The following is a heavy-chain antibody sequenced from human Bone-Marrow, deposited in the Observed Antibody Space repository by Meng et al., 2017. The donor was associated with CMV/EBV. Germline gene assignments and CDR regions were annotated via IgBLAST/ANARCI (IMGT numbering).Heavy chain of an antibody. Sequence: GGSLRLSCAASGFTFSDYWMHWVRQAPGKGLVWVSRINSDGSSTNYADSVKGRFTISRDNAKNTLYLQMNSLRPEDTAVYYCARVFFRRDYYGSGSYNPWGQGTLVTVCS. D-gene: IGHD3-10*01. CDR2: INSDGSST. J-gene: IGHJ5*02. CDR3: ARVFFRRDYYGSGSYNP. V-gene: IGHV3-74*01. CDR1: GFTFSDYW.